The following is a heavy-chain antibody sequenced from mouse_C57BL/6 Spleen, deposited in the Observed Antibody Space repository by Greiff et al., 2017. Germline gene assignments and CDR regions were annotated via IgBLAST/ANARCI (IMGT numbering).Heavy chain of an antibody. Sequence: QVQLQQPGAELVKPGASVKLSCKASGYTFTSYWMHWVKQRPGRGLEWIGRIDPSSGGTKYNEKFKSKATLTVDKPSSTAYMQLSSLTSEDSADYYCARAGDVNYAMDYWGQGTSVTVSA. J-gene: IGHJ4*01. CDR2: IDPSSGGT. CDR1: GYTFTSYW. CDR3: ARAGDVNYAMDY. D-gene: IGHD3-3*01. V-gene: IGHV1-72*01.